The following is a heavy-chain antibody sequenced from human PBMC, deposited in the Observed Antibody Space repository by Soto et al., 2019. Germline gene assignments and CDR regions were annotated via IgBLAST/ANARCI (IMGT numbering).Heavy chain of an antibody. J-gene: IGHJ4*02. D-gene: IGHD6-19*01. Sequence: EVQLVESGGGLVQPGGSLRLSCAASGFTFSSYSMNWVRQAPGKGLEWVSYISSSSTIYYADSVKGRFTISRDNAKNSLYLQMNSLRDEDTAVYYCARGPGSHSSGWYREIDYWGQGTLVTVSS. CDR3: ARGPGSHSSGWYREIDY. V-gene: IGHV3-48*02. CDR2: ISSSSTI. CDR1: GFTFSSYS.